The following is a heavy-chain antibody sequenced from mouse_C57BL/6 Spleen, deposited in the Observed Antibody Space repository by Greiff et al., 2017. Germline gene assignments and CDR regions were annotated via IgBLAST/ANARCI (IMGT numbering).Heavy chain of an antibody. CDR1: GYTFTDYE. D-gene: IGHD2-3*01. Sequence: QVQLQQSGAELVRPGASVTLSCKASGYTFTDYEMHWVKQTPVHGLEWIGAIDPETGGTAYNQKFKGKAILTADKSSSTAYMELRSLTSEDAAVYYCTRERRYDGWYGYFEVWGTGTTVTVSS. CDR3: TRERRYDGWYGYFEV. V-gene: IGHV1-15*01. J-gene: IGHJ1*03. CDR2: IDPETGGT.